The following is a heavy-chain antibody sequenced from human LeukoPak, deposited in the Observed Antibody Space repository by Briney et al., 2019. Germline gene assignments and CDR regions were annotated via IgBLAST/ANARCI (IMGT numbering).Heavy chain of an antibody. V-gene: IGHV3-33*01. D-gene: IGHD5-24*01. Sequence: GESLRLSCAASGFTFSSYGMHWVRQAPGKGLQWVAVLLYDGSNKYYADSVKGRITISRDNSKNTLYLQIYSLRAEDTAVYYCARDRDGWRFDYWGQGTLVTVSS. J-gene: IGHJ4*02. CDR2: LLYDGSNK. CDR3: ARDRDGWRFDY. CDR1: GFTFSSYG.